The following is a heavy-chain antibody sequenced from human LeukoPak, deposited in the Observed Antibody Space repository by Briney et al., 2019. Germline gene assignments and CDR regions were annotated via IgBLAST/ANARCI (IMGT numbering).Heavy chain of an antibody. CDR3: APQGTAVADY. Sequence: GGSLRLSCAASGFTFSNYWMHWVRQAPGKGLVWVSRINSDGSTTTYADSVKGRFTISRDNAKNSLYLQMNSLRAEDTAVYYCAPQGTAVADYWGQGTLVTVSS. V-gene: IGHV3-74*01. CDR1: GFTFSNYW. CDR2: INSDGSTT. D-gene: IGHD6-19*01. J-gene: IGHJ4*02.